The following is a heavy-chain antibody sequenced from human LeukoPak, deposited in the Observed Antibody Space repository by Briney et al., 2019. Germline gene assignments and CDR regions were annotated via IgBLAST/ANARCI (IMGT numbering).Heavy chain of an antibody. V-gene: IGHV1-2*02. CDR3: ARVRSSWLRVNYYYYMDI. CDR2: INPNSGGT. D-gene: IGHD6-13*01. CDR1: GYTFTGYY. Sequence: ASVKVSCKASGYTFTGYYMHWVRQAPGQGLEWMGWINPNSGGTNYAQKFQGRVTMTRDTSISTAYMELSRLRSDDTAVYYCARVRSSWLRVNYYYYMDIWGKGTTVTVSS. J-gene: IGHJ6*03.